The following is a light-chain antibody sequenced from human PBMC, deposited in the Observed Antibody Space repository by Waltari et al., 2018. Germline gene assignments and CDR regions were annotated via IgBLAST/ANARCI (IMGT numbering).Light chain of an antibody. CDR3: CSYAGRGTYV. J-gene: IGLJ1*01. CDR2: EVF. Sequence: QSALTQPASVSGTPGQSITIPCSGTTSDVGSFDLVSWYQQHPGEAPQLLVCEVFKRPPDTSSRFSGAKSGSTSSLTSSGLQPEDEADYYCCSYAGRGTYVFGSGTKVTVL. CDR1: TSDVGSFDL. V-gene: IGLV2-23*02.